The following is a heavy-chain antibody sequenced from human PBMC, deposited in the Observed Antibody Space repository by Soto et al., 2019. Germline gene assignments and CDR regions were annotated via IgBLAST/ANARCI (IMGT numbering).Heavy chain of an antibody. J-gene: IGHJ6*02. CDR3: SRVDGSTYYGFDV. CDR2: IDHRGLS. Sequence: SETLSLTCALYGGSLINYYWNWFRQPPGKGLEWIGEIDHRGLSNYNLSLKSRVVMSIDTSRNQFSLKLFSLTAADTAVYYCSRVDGSTYYGFDVWGQGATVTVSS. V-gene: IGHV4-34*01. CDR1: GGSLINYY. D-gene: IGHD3-10*01.